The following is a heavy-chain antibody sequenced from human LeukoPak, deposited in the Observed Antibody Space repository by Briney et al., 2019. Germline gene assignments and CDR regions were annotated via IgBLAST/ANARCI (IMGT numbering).Heavy chain of an antibody. V-gene: IGHV3-64*01. J-gene: IGHJ3*02. D-gene: IGHD3-16*01. CDR2: FSSNGGST. Sequence: GGSLRLSCAASGFTFSNYAMHWVPQAPGKRLEYVSAFSSNGGSTYYANSVKGRFTISRDKSKNTVYLKKGSLRAEDMAVYYCARETRRGDAFDIWGQGTMVTVSS. CDR3: ARETRRGDAFDI. CDR1: GFTFSNYA.